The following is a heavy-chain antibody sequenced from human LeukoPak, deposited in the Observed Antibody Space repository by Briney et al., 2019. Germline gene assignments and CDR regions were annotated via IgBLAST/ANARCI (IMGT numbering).Heavy chain of an antibody. J-gene: IGHJ4*02. CDR3: ATLGDFDY. D-gene: IGHD1-26*01. CDR1: GGSISSSSYY. Sequence: SETLSLTCTVSGGSISSSSYYWGGIRQPPGKGLEWIGYIYYGGRTNYSPSLKSRVTMSLDRSKNQASLNLNSVTAADTAVYYCATLGDFDYWGQGILVTVSS. V-gene: IGHV4-61*05. CDR2: IYYGGRT.